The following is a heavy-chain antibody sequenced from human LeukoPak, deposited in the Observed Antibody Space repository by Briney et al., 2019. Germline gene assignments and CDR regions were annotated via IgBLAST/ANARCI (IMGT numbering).Heavy chain of an antibody. Sequence: SETLSLTCTVSGGSISSYYWSWIRQPPGKGLEWIGEINHSGSTNYNPSLKSRVTISVDTSKNQFSLKLSSVTAADTAVYYCARVDKQQLTNDYWGQGTLVTVSS. CDR3: ARVDKQQLTNDY. D-gene: IGHD6-13*01. CDR2: INHSGST. CDR1: GGSISSYY. V-gene: IGHV4-34*01. J-gene: IGHJ4*02.